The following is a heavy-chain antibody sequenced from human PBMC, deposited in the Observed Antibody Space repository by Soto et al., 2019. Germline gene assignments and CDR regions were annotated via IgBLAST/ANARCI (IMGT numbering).Heavy chain of an antibody. J-gene: IGHJ6*02. D-gene: IGHD3-22*01. CDR3: AKGGGSKDYYDTSGYYLYYYYAMDV. Sequence: EVQLLESGGGLVQPGGSLRLSCAASGFTFSSYAMTWVRQAPGKGLECVSALSGSGVSTYYADSVKGRFTISRDNSKNTLYLQMNSLRAEDTAVYYCAKGGGSKDYYDTSGYYLYYYYAMDVWGQGTTVTVSS. V-gene: IGHV3-23*01. CDR1: GFTFSSYA. CDR2: LSGSGVST.